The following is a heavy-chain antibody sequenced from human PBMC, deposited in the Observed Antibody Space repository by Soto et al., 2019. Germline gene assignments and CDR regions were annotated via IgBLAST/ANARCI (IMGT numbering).Heavy chain of an antibody. D-gene: IGHD6-13*01. CDR2: ISSNSAYI. CDR3: TRDASRDSSARGWFDP. Sequence: PRLSCAASGFTFRSFTMNWVRQAPGKGLEWVSTISSNSAYIYYTDALRGRFTISRDNAKNSLHLQMNSLRAEDTAAYYCTRDASRDSSARGWFDPWGPGTLVTVSS. CDR1: GFTFRSFT. J-gene: IGHJ5*02. V-gene: IGHV3-21*01.